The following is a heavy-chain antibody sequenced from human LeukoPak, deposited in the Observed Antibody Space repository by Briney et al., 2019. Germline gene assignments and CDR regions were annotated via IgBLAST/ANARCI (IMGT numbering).Heavy chain of an antibody. CDR1: GFSFSTHK. CDR3: ARDSVKLPGISYFDN. CDR2: ISYDGTKI. J-gene: IGHJ1*01. D-gene: IGHD3-3*02. V-gene: IGHV3-30-3*01. Sequence: WGSLRLSCAASGFSFSTHKMNWVRQAPGKGLEWVAVISYDGTKIYYADSAKGRFTISRDNSKNMVYLQMNSLRAEDTALYYCARDSVKLPGISYFDNWGQGTLVTVSS.